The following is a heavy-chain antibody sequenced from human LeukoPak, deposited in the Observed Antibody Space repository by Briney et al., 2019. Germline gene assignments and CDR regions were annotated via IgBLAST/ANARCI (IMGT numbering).Heavy chain of an antibody. J-gene: IGHJ4*02. V-gene: IGHV1-46*01. CDR1: GYTFTSYY. Sequence: AASVKVSCKASGYTFTSYYMHWMRQPPGQGLEWMGIINPSGGSTSYAQNFQGRVTMRRDTSTSTVYMELRRLRPQDTAVHYCATRMAVAGPTPGFDYWGPGTLVTASP. CDR3: ATRMAVAGPTPGFDY. D-gene: IGHD6-19*01. CDR2: INPSGGST.